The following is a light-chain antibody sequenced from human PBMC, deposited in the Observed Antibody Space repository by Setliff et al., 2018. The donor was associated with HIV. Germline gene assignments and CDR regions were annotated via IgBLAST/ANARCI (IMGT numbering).Light chain of an antibody. CDR3: CSYGRGDIWI. J-gene: IGLJ2*01. CDR2: EVT. V-gene: IGLV2-14*01. Sequence: QSVLAQPASVSGSPGQSITISCTGTSSDVGGYNYVSWYQQNPGEVPKLLIFEVTRRPSGISDRFSASKSGNTASLTISGLQTEDEADYYCCSYGRGDIWIFGGGTKVTVL. CDR1: SSDVGGYNY.